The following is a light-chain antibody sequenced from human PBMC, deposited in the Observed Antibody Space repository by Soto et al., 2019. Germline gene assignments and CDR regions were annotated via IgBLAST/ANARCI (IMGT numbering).Light chain of an antibody. V-gene: IGKV3-11*01. J-gene: IGKJ4*01. Sequence: EIVLTKSPVTLSLSPGDTATLSCRARLSVVRYVAWYQQKPGQAPRLLIYDATIRASGIPARFSCSGSGTDFSLTIRSLEPEDFAVYYCQQRYHWPPLTFGGATKVHVK. CDR2: DAT. CDR1: LSVVRY. CDR3: QQRYHWPPLT.